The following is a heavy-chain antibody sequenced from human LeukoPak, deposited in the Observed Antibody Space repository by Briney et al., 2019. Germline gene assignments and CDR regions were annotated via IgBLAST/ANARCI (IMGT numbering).Heavy chain of an antibody. CDR1: GYTFTNYD. V-gene: IGHV1-2*02. J-gene: IGHJ3*02. CDR3: ASHFDTRRGAFDI. D-gene: IGHD3-22*01. Sequence: ASVKVSCKASGYTFTNYDINWVRQAPGQGLEWMGWINPNSGGTNYAQKFQGRVTMTRDTSISTAYMELRSLRSDDTAVYYCASHFDTRRGAFDIWGQGTMVTVSS. CDR2: INPNSGGT.